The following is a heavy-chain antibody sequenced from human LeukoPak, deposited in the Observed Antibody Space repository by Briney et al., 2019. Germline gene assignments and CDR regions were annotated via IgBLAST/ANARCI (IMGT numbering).Heavy chain of an antibody. J-gene: IGHJ4*02. CDR3: ARRRSIMYDGNYFDY. V-gene: IGHV4-39*01. D-gene: IGHD2-8*01. Sequence: PSETLSLTCAVSGGSISSSSYYWGWIRQPPGKGLEWIGSIYYSGSTYYNPSLKSRVTISVDTSKNQFSLKLSSVTAADTAVYYCARRRSIMYDGNYFDYWGQGTLVTVSS. CDR2: IYYSGST. CDR1: GGSISSSSYY.